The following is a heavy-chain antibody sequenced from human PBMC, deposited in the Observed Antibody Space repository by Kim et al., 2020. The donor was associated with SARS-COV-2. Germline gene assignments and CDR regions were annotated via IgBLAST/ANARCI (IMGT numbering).Heavy chain of an antibody. J-gene: IGHJ4*02. V-gene: IGHV3-15*01. Sequence: TDFAAPVKGSFTISRDDSKNTLYLQMNSLRTEDTAVYYCTTDREGYSFDYWGQGTRVTVSS. CDR3: TTDREGYSFDY. CDR2: T.